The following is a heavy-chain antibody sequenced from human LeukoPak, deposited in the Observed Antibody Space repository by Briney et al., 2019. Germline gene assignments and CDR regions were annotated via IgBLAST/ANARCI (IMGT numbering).Heavy chain of an antibody. D-gene: IGHD3-22*01. CDR1: GGSISSGGYY. V-gene: IGHV4-30-2*01. CDR2: IYHSGST. Sequence: PSETLSLTCTVSGGSISSGGYYWSWIRQPPGKGLEWIGYIYHSGSTYYNPSLKSRVTISVDRSKNQFSLKLSSVTAADTAVYYCARRDSSGYYQPGWFDPWGQGTLVTVSS. J-gene: IGHJ5*02. CDR3: ARRDSSGYYQPGWFDP.